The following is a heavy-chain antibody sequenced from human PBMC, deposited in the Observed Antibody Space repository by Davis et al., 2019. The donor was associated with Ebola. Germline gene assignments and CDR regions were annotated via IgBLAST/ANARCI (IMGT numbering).Heavy chain of an antibody. Sequence: GESLKISCAASGFTVSSNYMSWVRQAPGKGLEWVSVISGSGGSTYYADSVKGRFTISRDNSKNTLYLQMNSLRAEDTAVYYCAKADYYYYGMDVWGQGTTVTVSS. CDR1: GFTVSSNY. CDR3: AKADYYYYGMDV. J-gene: IGHJ6*02. CDR2: ISGSGGST. V-gene: IGHV3-23*01.